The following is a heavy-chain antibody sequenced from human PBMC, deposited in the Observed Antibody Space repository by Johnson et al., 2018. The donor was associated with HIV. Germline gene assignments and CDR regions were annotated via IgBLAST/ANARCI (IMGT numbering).Heavy chain of an antibody. J-gene: IGHJ3*02. CDR2: IKKDGREK. D-gene: IGHD6-19*01. CDR1: GFIISSYW. CDR3: ARDAVISSGWYNVDAFDI. V-gene: IGHV3-7*05. Sequence: VQLVESGGGLVQPGGSLRLSCAASGFIISSYWMTWVRQAPGKGLEWVANIKKDGREKYYVDSVKGRFTISRDNAKNSLYLQMNTLRAEDTAVYYCARDAVISSGWYNVDAFDIWGQGTMVTVSS.